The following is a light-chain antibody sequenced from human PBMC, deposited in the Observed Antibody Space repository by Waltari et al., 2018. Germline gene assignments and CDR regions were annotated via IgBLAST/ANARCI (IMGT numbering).Light chain of an antibody. CDR2: CES. CDR1: QSVSRS. CDR3: QHYVRLPAT. J-gene: IGKJ1*01. V-gene: IGKV3-20*01. Sequence: IVLTQSPGTLSLSPGERATLSCRASQSVSRSLAGYQQKPRQAPKLRIYCESTRATGIPDRFTGSGSGTDFSLTISSLEPEDFAIYFCQHYVRLPATFGQGTKVEIK.